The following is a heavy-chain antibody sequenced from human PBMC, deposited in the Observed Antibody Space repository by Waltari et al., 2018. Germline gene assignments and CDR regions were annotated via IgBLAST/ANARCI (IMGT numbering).Heavy chain of an antibody. CDR3: ANHRPGGLGMEV. J-gene: IGHJ6*02. V-gene: IGHV3-74*01. Sequence: EEHLVESGGGLVQPGGSLRLSFAASGFSFSTFWMHWVRQAPGKGLVWVARIKSDGTGATYADAVRGRFTISRDNAKNTLFLQMNSLRADDTAVYYCANHRPGGLGMEVWGQGTTVTVSS. D-gene: IGHD2-15*01. CDR1: GFSFSTFW. CDR2: IKSDGTGA.